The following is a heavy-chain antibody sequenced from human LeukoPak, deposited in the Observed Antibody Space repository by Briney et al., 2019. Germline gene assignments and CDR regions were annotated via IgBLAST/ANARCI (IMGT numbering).Heavy chain of an antibody. D-gene: IGHD6-19*01. J-gene: IGHJ4*02. CDR2: IYYSGST. Sequence: GSLRLSCAASGFTFSSYAMSWVRQPPGKGLEWIGSIYYSGSTYYNPSLKSRVTISVDTSKNQFSLKLSSVTAADTAVYYCARQAAGIDYWGQGTLVTVSS. CDR1: GFTFSSYA. CDR3: ARQAAGIDY. V-gene: IGHV4-39*01.